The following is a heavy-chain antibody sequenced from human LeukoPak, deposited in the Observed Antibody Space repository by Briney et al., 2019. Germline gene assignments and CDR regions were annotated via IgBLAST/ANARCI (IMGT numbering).Heavy chain of an antibody. Sequence: GGSLRLSCAASRFTFSSHWMHWVRQAPGKGLVWVSRINSDGSITSYADSVKGRFTISRDNAKDTLYLQMNSLRAEDAAVYYCASPMWDTAIHDYWGQGTLVTVSS. J-gene: IGHJ4*02. CDR2: INSDGSIT. CDR3: ASPMWDTAIHDY. D-gene: IGHD5-18*01. V-gene: IGHV3-74*01. CDR1: RFTFSSHW.